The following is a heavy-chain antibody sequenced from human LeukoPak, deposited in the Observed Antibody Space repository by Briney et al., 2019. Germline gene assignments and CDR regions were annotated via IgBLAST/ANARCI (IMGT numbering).Heavy chain of an antibody. Sequence: ASVKVSCKASGYTFTSYGISCVRQAPGQGLEWMGWISAYNGNTNYAQKLQGRVTMTTDTSTSTAYMELRSLRSDDTAVYYCARVATGKGYNWFDPWGQGTLVTVSS. V-gene: IGHV1-18*01. CDR2: ISAYNGNT. J-gene: IGHJ5*02. CDR1: GYTFTSYG. D-gene: IGHD1-1*01. CDR3: ARVATGKGYNWFDP.